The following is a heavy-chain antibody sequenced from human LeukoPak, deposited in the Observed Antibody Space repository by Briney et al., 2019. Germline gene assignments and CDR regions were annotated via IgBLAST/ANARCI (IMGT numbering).Heavy chain of an antibody. CDR1: GFTFSSYG. J-gene: IGHJ3*02. D-gene: IGHD6-19*01. V-gene: IGHV3-30*18. CDR3: AKDRSGQWLVPDAFDI. Sequence: GGSLRLSCAASGFTFSSYGMHWVRQAPGKGLEWVAVISYDGSNKYYADSVKGRFTISRDNSKNTLYLQMNGLRAEDTAVYYCAKDRSGQWLVPDAFDIWGQGTMVTVSS. CDR2: ISYDGSNK.